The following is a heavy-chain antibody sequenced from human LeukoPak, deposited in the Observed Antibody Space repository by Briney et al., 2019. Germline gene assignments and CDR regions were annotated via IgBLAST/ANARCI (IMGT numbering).Heavy chain of an antibody. V-gene: IGHV1-46*01. CDR2: INPSGGST. D-gene: IGHD5-24*01. J-gene: IGHJ3*02. Sequence: ASVKVSCKASGYTFTSYYMHWVRQAPGQGLEWMGIINPSGGSTSYAQKFQGRVTMTRDMSTSTVYMELSSLRSEDTAVYYCARVSSRRRWLQETREGAFDIWGQGTMVTVSS. CDR3: ARVSSRRRWLQETREGAFDI. CDR1: GYTFTSYY.